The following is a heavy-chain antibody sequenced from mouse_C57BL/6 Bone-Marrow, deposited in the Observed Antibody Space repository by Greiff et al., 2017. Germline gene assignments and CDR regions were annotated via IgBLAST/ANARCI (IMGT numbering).Heavy chain of an antibody. D-gene: IGHD6-1*01. CDR1: GFTFTDYY. J-gene: IGHJ4*01. V-gene: IGHV5-12*01. Sequence: EVHLVESGAGLVQPGGSLKLSCAASGFTFTDYYMYWVRQPPVKGLEWVAYISNGGGSTYYPDTVKGRFTISGDNTKNTLYLRMSRMKSEDAALYCCGRHGPLVDYWGQGTSVTVSS. CDR3: GRHGPLVDY. CDR2: ISNGGGST.